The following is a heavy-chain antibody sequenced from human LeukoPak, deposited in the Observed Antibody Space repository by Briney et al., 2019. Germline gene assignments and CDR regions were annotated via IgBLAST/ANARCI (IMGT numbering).Heavy chain of an antibody. CDR2: IDASGNYI. CDR3: ARDKGVAIRAYDI. Sequence: PGGSLRLSCVASGFTFSTYNMNWVRQDPGKGLEWVSFIDASGNYIQYADSMKGRFTISRDNAQNSLFLQLNSLRVEDTAVYYCARDKGVAIRAYDIWGQGTMVTVSS. CDR1: GFTFSTYN. V-gene: IGHV3-21*06. J-gene: IGHJ3*02. D-gene: IGHD3-22*01.